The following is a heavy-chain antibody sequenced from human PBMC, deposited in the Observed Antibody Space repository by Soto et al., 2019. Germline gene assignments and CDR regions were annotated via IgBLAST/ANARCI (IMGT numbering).Heavy chain of an antibody. Sequence: SETLSLTCAVYGGSFSGYYWSWIRQPPGKGLEWIGEINHSGSTNYNPSLKSRVTISVDTSKNQFSLKLSSVTAADTAVYYCARVTPYSSSSWHYYYYMDVWGKGTTVTVSS. CDR1: GGSFSGYY. CDR2: INHSGST. V-gene: IGHV4-34*09. J-gene: IGHJ6*03. D-gene: IGHD6-6*01. CDR3: ARVTPYSSSSWHYYYYMDV.